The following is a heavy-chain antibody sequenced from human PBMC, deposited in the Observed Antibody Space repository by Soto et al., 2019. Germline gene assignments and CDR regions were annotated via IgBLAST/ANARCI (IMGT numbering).Heavy chain of an antibody. D-gene: IGHD3-10*01. Sequence: GGSLRLSCAASGFTFSSFGMYWVRQAPGKGLEWVAVISYDGSNKYYADSVKGRFTISRDNSKSTLYLQMNSLRAEDTAVYYCAKGGPYTLEGSGLDYWGQGTLVTVSS. CDR2: ISYDGSNK. J-gene: IGHJ4*02. CDR1: GFTFSSFG. CDR3: AKGGPYTLEGSGLDY. V-gene: IGHV3-30*18.